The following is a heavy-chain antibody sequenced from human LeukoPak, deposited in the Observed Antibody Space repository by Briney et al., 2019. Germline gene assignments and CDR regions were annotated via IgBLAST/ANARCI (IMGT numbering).Heavy chain of an antibody. J-gene: IGHJ4*02. CDR2: VYNSGRT. D-gene: IGHD1-26*01. V-gene: IGHV4-59*08. CDR3: ARQLDRSPWVDY. CDR1: GGSISNYY. Sequence: PSETLSLTCTVSGGSISNYYWSWLRQPPGKGLEWIGYVYNSGRTNYNPSLKSRVTISVDTSKNQFSLRLSSVTAADTAMYYCARQLDRSPWVDYWGQGTLVTVSS.